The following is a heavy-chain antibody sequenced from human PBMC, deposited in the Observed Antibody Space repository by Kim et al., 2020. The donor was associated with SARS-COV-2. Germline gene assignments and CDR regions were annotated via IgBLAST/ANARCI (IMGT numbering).Heavy chain of an antibody. D-gene: IGHD4-17*01. CDR3: ARDRVDGDYYKDMNV. V-gene: IGHV4-59*01. CDR1: GGSISNYY. CDR2: VYYDGNT. Sequence: SETLSLTCTVSGGSISNYYWGWIRQPPGKGLEWIGHVYYDGNTNYNPSFKSRITISIDTSKKQFSLKLRSVTAADTAMYYCARDRVDGDYYKDMNVWGQGTTVTLSS. J-gene: IGHJ6*02.